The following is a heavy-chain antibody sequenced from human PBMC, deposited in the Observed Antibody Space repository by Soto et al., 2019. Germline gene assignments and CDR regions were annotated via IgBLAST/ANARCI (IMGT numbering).Heavy chain of an antibody. V-gene: IGHV3-30*14. J-gene: IGHJ6*02. Sequence: PGGSLRLSCAASGFTFSTYAFHWVRQAPGKGLEWVAVISYDGTNKNYAHSVKGRFTISRDDATNTLYLQMNSLRAEDTAVYYCASPQGNSYRYDGMDVWGQGTTVTVSS. D-gene: IGHD1-26*01. CDR2: ISYDGTNK. CDR3: ASPQGNSYRYDGMDV. CDR1: GFTFSTYA.